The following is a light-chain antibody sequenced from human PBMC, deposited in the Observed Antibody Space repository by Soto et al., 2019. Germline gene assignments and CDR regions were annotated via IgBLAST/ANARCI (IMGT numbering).Light chain of an antibody. J-gene: IGLJ2*01. V-gene: IGLV2-8*01. CDR2: EVT. CDR1: SSDVGGYND. CDR3: SSYGGGNNLL. Sequence: QSALTQPHSASGSLGQSVTISCTGTSSDVGGYNDVSWYQQHPGKAPKLIIYEVTKRPSGVPDRFSGSKSDNTASLTVSGLKAEDEADYYCSSYGGGNNLLFGGGTKLTVL.